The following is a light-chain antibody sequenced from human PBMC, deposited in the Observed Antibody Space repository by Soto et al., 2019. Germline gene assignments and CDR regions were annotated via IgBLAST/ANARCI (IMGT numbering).Light chain of an antibody. CDR2: KVS. Sequence: EVVVTQSPLSLPVTLGQPASISCRSTQSLVYTDGNTYLAWFHQRPGQSPRRLIYKVSNRDSGVPDRFSGSGSGSDFTLKISRVEAEDVVIYYCMQATHWPWTFGLGTRVEI. V-gene: IGKV2-30*01. CDR1: QSLVYTDGNTY. CDR3: MQATHWPWT. J-gene: IGKJ1*01.